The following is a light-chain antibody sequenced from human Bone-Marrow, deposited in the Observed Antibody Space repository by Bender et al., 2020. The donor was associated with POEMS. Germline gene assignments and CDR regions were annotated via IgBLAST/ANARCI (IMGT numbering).Light chain of an antibody. CDR1: YSDVGRYNF. CDR2: EVT. V-gene: IGLV2-14*01. Sequence: QSVLTQPPSVSGAPGQRVTISCTGTYSDVGRYNFVSWYQQHPGKAPKLLIFEVTNRPSGVSTRFSGSKSGVTASLTISGLQADDEADYFCQSYDSDLNGWVFGGGTKLTVL. J-gene: IGLJ3*02. CDR3: QSYDSDLNGWV.